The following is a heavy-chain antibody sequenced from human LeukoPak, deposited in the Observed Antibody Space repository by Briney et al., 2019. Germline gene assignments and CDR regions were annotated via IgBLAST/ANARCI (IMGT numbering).Heavy chain of an antibody. CDR2: IIPIFGTA. Sequence: SVKVSGKASGGTFSSYAISWVRQAPGQGLEWMGGIIPIFGTAKYAQKFQGRVTITADKSTSTAYMELSSLRSEDTAVYYCARVGGYYGSGSYRGMDVWGKGTTVTVSS. V-gene: IGHV1-69*06. J-gene: IGHJ6*04. D-gene: IGHD3-10*01. CDR3: ARVGGYYGSGSYRGMDV. CDR1: GGTFSSYA.